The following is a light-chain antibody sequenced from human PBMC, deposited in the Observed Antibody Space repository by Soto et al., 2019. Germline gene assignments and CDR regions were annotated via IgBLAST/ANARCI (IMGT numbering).Light chain of an antibody. CDR2: EVS. CDR3: TSFTSSNTWV. V-gene: IGLV2-14*03. J-gene: IGLJ3*02. Sequence: QSALTQPASVSGSPGQSITISCTGTSSDVGGYNYVSWFQQHPGKAPKLKIYEVSNRPSGVSNRFSGSKSRYTASLTISELQAEDEADYYCTSFTSSNTWVFGGGTKVTVL. CDR1: SSDVGGYNY.